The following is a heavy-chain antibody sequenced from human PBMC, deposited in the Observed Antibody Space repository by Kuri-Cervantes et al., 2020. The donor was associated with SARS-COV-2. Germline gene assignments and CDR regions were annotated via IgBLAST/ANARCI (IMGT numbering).Heavy chain of an antibody. CDR1: GYTFTTYG. V-gene: IGHV1-18*04. CDR3: AGGFDYGDYPYYYGMDV. J-gene: IGHJ6*02. CDR2: ISTYNANA. D-gene: IGHD4-17*01. Sequence: ASVKVSCKASGYTFTTYGIIWVRQAPGQGLEWMGWISTYNANADYAQKLQGRVTMTTDTSTSIAYMELRSLRSDDTAIYYCAGGFDYGDYPYYYGMDVWGQGTTVTVSS.